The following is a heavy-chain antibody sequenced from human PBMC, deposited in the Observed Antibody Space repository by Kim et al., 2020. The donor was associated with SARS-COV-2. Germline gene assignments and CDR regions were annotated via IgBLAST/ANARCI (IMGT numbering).Heavy chain of an antibody. Sequence: SETLSLTCAVYGGSFSGYYWSWIRQPPGKGLEWIGEINHSGSTNYNPSLKSRVTISVDTSKNQFSLKLSSVTAADTAVYYCAGPTLAAAGSGLFDIWGQGTMVTVSS. D-gene: IGHD6-13*01. CDR2: INHSGST. CDR1: GGSFSGYY. CDR3: AGPTLAAAGSGLFDI. J-gene: IGHJ3*02. V-gene: IGHV4-34*01.